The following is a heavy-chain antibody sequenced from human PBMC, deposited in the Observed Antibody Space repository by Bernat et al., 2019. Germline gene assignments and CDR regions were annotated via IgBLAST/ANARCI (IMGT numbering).Heavy chain of an antibody. D-gene: IGHD3-9*01. CDR2: IYHSGST. CDR1: GVSISSYY. J-gene: IGHJ4*02. Sequence: QVQLQESVPGLVKPSETLSLTCTVSGVSISSYYCSWFRQPPGKGLEYIGYIYHSGSTNYNPSLKSRVTMSIDMSKNQFSLKLSSVTAADTAVYYCAGTYFAILTGYYNPFDYWGQGTLVTVSS. V-gene: IGHV4-59*08. CDR3: AGTYFAILTGYYNPFDY.